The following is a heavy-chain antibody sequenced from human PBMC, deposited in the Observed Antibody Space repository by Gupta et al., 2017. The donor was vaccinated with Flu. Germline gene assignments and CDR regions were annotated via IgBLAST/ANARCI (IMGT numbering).Heavy chain of an antibody. V-gene: IGHV4-38-2*01. Sequence: QVQLLESGPGLVKPSETLSLTCAVSGYSISSGYYWGWIRQPPGKGLEWIGSIYHGGSTYYNPSLKSRVTISVDTSKNQFSLKLSSVTAADTAVYYCASNTAMVFYWGQGILVTVSS. CDR3: ASNTAMVFY. D-gene: IGHD5-18*01. CDR1: GYSISSGYY. CDR2: IYHGGST. J-gene: IGHJ4*02.